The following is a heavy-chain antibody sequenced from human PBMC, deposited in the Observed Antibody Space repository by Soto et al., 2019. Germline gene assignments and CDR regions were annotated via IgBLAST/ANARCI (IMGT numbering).Heavy chain of an antibody. CDR2: INPNTSAT. V-gene: IGHV1-2*02. J-gene: IGHJ6*01. CDR1: GYIFTGYF. D-gene: IGHD6-25*01. Sequence: ASVKVSCKASGYIFTGYFIQWLRQAPGQGLEWMGWINPNTSATNYAQKFQGRVTMTRDTSLGAAYMELTSLRPDDTALYYCARITWGSDNYYGMHVWGQGTTVNVSS. CDR3: ARITWGSDNYYGMHV.